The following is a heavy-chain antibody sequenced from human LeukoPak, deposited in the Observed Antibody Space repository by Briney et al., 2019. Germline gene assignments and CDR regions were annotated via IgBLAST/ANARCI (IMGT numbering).Heavy chain of an antibody. CDR2: ISAYNGNT. J-gene: IGHJ4*02. Sequence: ASVKVSCKASGYTFTSYGISWVRQAPGQGLERMGWISAYNGNTNYAQKLQGRVTMTTDTSTSTAYMELRSLRSDDTAVYYCARAAKYYYGSGSYSRGYFDYWGQGTLVTVSS. V-gene: IGHV1-18*01. CDR3: ARAAKYYYGSGSYSRGYFDY. CDR1: GYTFTSYG. D-gene: IGHD3-10*01.